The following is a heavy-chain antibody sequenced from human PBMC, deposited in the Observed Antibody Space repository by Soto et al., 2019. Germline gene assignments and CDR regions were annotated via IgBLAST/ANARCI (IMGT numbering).Heavy chain of an antibody. CDR3: ARVWGVAGTGKLFDY. D-gene: IGHD6-19*01. Sequence: EVQLVESGGGLVQPGGSLRLSCAASGFTFSSYSMNWVRQAPGKGLEWVSSISSSSSYIYYADSVKGRFAISRDNAKNSLYLQMNSLRAEDTAVYYCARVWGVAGTGKLFDYWGQGTLVTVSS. CDR1: GFTFSSYS. J-gene: IGHJ4*02. V-gene: IGHV3-21*01. CDR2: ISSSSSYI.